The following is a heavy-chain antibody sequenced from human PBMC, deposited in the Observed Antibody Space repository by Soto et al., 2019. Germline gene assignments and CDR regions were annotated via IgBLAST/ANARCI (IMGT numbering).Heavy chain of an antibody. CDR3: ARILPDRQQLAIDY. V-gene: IGHV3-33*01. J-gene: IGHJ4*02. Sequence: QVQLVESGGGVVQPGMSLRLSCAASGFAFSNYGMHWVRQAPGKGLEWVTVIWYDGSNRYYADSVKGRFTISRDNYKNTLYLQMNSLRAEDTAVYYCARILPDRQQLAIDYWGQGTLVTVSS. D-gene: IGHD6-13*01. CDR2: IWYDGSNR. CDR1: GFAFSNYG.